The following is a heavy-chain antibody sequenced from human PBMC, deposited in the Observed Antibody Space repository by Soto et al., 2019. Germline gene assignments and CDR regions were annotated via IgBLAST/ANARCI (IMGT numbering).Heavy chain of an antibody. V-gene: IGHV3-23*01. D-gene: IGHD4-4*01. CDR1: GFTFSSYA. CDR3: AKNPVTTQSAYYYYYMDV. Sequence: EVQLLESGGGLVQPGGSLRLSCAASGFTFSSYAMSWVRQAPGKGLEWVSAISGSGGSTYYADSVKGRFTISRDNSKNTLYLQMNSLRAEDTAVYYCAKNPVTTQSAYYYYYMDVWGKGTTVTVSS. CDR2: ISGSGGST. J-gene: IGHJ6*03.